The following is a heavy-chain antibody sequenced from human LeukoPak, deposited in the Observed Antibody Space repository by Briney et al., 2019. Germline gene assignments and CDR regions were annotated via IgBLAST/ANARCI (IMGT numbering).Heavy chain of an antibody. CDR2: ISYDGSNK. D-gene: IGHD3-22*01. J-gene: IGHJ4*02. Sequence: PGGSLRLSCAASGFTFSSYAMHWVRQAPGKGLEWVAVISYDGSNKYYADSVKGRFTISRDNSKNTLYLQMNSLRAEDTAVYYCARVRYDSSGWDYWGQGTLVTVSS. CDR3: ARVRYDSSGWDY. V-gene: IGHV3-30-3*01. CDR1: GFTFSSYA.